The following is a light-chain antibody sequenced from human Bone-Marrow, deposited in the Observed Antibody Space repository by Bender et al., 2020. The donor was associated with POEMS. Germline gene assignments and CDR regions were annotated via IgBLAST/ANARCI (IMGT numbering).Light chain of an antibody. CDR2: EVS. J-gene: IGLJ3*02. CDR3: CSHGGSRNFWV. CDR1: TSDVGSYNL. Sequence: QSALTQPASVSGSPGQSITISCTGTTSDVGSYNLVSWYQQHPGKVPKVMISEVSKRPSGVSNRFSGSKSGNTASLTISGLQAEDEADYYCCSHGGSRNFWVFGGGTKLTVL. V-gene: IGLV2-23*02.